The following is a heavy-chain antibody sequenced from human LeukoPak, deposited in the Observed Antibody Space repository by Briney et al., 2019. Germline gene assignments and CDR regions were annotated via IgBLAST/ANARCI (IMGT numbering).Heavy chain of an antibody. CDR3: GRDIGSRHVDY. CDR1: GFTFRNHG. J-gene: IGHJ4*02. V-gene: IGHV3-33*01. CDR2: IWYDGSNT. D-gene: IGHD1-26*01. Sequence: GSSLRLSCTASGFTFRNHGMHRVRQASGKGLEWVAVIWYDGSNTYYADSVKGRFTISRDNSKNTLHLHINSLRAEDTAVYHCGRDIGSRHVDYWGQGALVTVSS.